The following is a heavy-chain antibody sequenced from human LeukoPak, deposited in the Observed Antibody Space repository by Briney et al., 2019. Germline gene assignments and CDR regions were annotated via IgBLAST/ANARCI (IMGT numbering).Heavy chain of an antibody. CDR1: GYSISSGYY. CDR2: IYHSGST. J-gene: IGHJ5*02. CDR3: ARGNPRTTVTSGWFDP. Sequence: SETLSLTCTVSGYSISSGYYWGWIRQPPGKGLEWIGSIYHSGSTYYNPSLKSRVTISVDTSKNQFSLKLSSVTAADPAVYYCARGNPRTTVTSGWFDPWGQGTLVTVSS. V-gene: IGHV4-38-2*02. D-gene: IGHD4-17*01.